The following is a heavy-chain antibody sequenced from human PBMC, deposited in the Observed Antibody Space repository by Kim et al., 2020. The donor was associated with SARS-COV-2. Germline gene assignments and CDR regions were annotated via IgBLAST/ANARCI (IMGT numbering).Heavy chain of an antibody. CDR3: AKDSTLLWFGELRNSFDY. Sequence: GGSLRLSCAASGFTFDDYAMHWVRQAPGKGLEWVSGISWNSGSIGYADSVKGRFTISRDNAKNSLYLQMNSLRAEDTALYYCAKDSTLLWFGELRNSFDYWGQGTLVTVSS. D-gene: IGHD3-10*01. CDR2: ISWNSGSI. V-gene: IGHV3-9*01. CDR1: GFTFDDYA. J-gene: IGHJ4*02.